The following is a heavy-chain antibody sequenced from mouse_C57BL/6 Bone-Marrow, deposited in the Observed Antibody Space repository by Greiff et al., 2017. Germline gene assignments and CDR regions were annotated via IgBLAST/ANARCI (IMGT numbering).Heavy chain of an antibody. V-gene: IGHV1-63*01. CDR1: GYNITNAW. CDR3: ATWGEEGTWCAY. Sequence: QVQLQQSGAELVRPGTSVKMSCTASGYNITNAWIGWAKQRPGHGLEWIGDIYPGGGYTNYNEKFKGKATLTAEKSSSTAYMQFSSLTSEDSAIYYCATWGEEGTWCAYWGKGTLVTVAA. J-gene: IGHJ3*01. CDR2: IYPGGGYT.